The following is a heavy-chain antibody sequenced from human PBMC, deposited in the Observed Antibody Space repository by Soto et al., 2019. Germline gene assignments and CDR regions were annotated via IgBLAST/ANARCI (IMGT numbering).Heavy chain of an antibody. J-gene: IGHJ6*02. CDR1: GFIFSDYW. CDR3: AKGKENAWKSDHHYSGMDV. Sequence: LSLSCEASGFIFSDYWMAWVRQGPGKGLEWVASINKNGSGTYYGDSVKGRFTISRDISKNTLFLQMNSLRAEDTAVYYCAKGKENAWKSDHHYSGMDVWGHGTTVPVSS. CDR2: INKNGSGT. D-gene: IGHD1-1*01. V-gene: IGHV3-23*05.